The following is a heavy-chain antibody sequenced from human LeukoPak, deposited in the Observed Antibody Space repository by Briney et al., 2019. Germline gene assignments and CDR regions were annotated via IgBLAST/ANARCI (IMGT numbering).Heavy chain of an antibody. V-gene: IGHV1-2*02. Sequence: GASVKVSCKASGYTFTGYYMHWVRQAPGQGLEWMGWINPNSGGTNYAQKFQGRVTMTRDTSISTAYMELSRLRSDDTAVYYCARGSSKSYYDSSGYPFDYWGLGTLVTVSS. D-gene: IGHD3-22*01. CDR1: GYTFTGYY. J-gene: IGHJ4*02. CDR2: INPNSGGT. CDR3: ARGSSKSYYDSSGYPFDY.